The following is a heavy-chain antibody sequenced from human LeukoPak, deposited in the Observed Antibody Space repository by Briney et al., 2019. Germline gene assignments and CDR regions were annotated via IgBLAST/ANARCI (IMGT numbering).Heavy chain of an antibody. V-gene: IGHV4-34*01. CDR1: GGSFSGYY. CDR2: INHSGST. J-gene: IGHJ4*02. Sequence: SETLSLTCAVYGGSFSGYYWSWIRQPPGKGLEWSGEINHSGSTNYNPSLKSRVTISVDTSKNQFSLKLSSVTAADTAVYYCARFRSKGRRFLEWFSHAPYFDYWGQGSLVTVSS. D-gene: IGHD3-3*01. CDR3: ARFRSKGRRFLEWFSHAPYFDY.